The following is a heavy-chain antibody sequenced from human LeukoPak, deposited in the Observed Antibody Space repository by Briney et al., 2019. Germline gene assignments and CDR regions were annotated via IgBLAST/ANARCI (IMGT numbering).Heavy chain of an antibody. CDR1: GFTFSSYG. J-gene: IGHJ3*02. CDR3: ARAEVPAAIKSGAFDI. CDR2: IWNDGINK. D-gene: IGHD2-2*01. Sequence: LGGSLRLSCAASGFTFSSYGMHWVRQAPGKGLAWVAVIWNDGINKYYADSVKGRFTISRDNSKNTLYLQMNSLRAEDTAVYYCARAEVPAAIKSGAFDIWGQGIMVTVSS. V-gene: IGHV3-33*01.